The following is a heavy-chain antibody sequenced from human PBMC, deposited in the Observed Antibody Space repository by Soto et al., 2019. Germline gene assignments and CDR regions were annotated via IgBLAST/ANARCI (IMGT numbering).Heavy chain of an antibody. CDR3: ATEMGATQGPFDN. V-gene: IGHV3-23*01. CDR2: LSHTGRRT. J-gene: IGHJ4*02. D-gene: IGHD1-26*01. Sequence: GGSMRLAGVVGVFPFGANAMSWVRQAPGKGLEWVSGLSHTGRRTSYADSVKGRFNIYRDNSENTVYLQMTSLRVEDTAVYYCATEMGATQGPFDNWGQGNLVTVSS. CDR1: VFPFGANA.